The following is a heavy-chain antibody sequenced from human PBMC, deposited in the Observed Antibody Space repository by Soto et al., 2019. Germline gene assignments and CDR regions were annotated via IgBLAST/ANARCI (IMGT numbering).Heavy chain of an antibody. CDR2: ISAYNGNT. V-gene: IGHV1-18*01. Sequence: ASVKVSCKASGYTFASYGIRWVRQAPGQGLEWMGWISAYNGNTNYAQKLQGRVTMTTDTSTSTAYMELRSLRSDDTAVYYCARARQWLVYFDYWGQGTLVTVSS. CDR1: GYTFASYG. CDR3: ARARQWLVYFDY. J-gene: IGHJ4*02. D-gene: IGHD6-19*01.